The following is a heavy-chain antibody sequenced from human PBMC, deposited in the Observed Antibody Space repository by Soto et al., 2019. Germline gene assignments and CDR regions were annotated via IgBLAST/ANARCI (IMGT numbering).Heavy chain of an antibody. CDR2: IWYDGSNK. CDR3: ARDGIDAFDI. J-gene: IGHJ3*02. CDR1: GFTFSSYG. Sequence: QVQLVESGGGVVQPGRSLRLSCAASGFTFSSYGMYWVRQAPGKGLERVAVIWYDGSNKYYADSVKGRFTISRDNAKNTRYLQMNSLRAEDTAVYYCARDGIDAFDIWGQGTMVTVS. V-gene: IGHV3-33*01.